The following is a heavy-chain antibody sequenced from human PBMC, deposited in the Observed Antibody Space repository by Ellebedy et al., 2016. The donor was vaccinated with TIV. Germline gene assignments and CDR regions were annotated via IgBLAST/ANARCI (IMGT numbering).Heavy chain of an antibody. CDR1: GGTFSSYA. CDR3: ARGLTLAYCGGDCSTPFDY. D-gene: IGHD2-21*02. J-gene: IGHJ4*02. CDR2: IIPILGIA. V-gene: IGHV1-69*04. Sequence: ASVKVSCKASGGTFSSYAISWVRQAPGQGLEWMGRIIPILGIANYAQKFQGRVTITADKSTSTAYMELSSLRSEDTAVYYCARGLTLAYCGGDCSTPFDYWGQGTLVTVSS.